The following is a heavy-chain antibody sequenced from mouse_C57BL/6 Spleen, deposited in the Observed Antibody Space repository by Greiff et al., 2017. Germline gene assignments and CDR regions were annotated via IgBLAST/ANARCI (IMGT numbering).Heavy chain of an antibody. J-gene: IGHJ4*01. CDR2: IHPKSGST. Sequence: QVQLQQPGAELVKPGASVKLSCKASGYTFTSYWMHWVKQRPGQGLEWIGMIHPKSGSTNYNEKFKSKATLTVDKSSSTAYMQLSSLSSEDSAVYYGARDWDGGYYAMDYWGQGTSVTVSS. V-gene: IGHV1-64*01. CDR1: GYTFTSYW. D-gene: IGHD4-1*01. CDR3: ARDWDGGYYAMDY.